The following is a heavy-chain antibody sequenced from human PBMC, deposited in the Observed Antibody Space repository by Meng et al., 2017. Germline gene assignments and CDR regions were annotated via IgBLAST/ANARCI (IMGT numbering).Heavy chain of an antibody. V-gene: IGHV3-48*03. CDR3: ARDGPTTVTTGPLYYYGMDV. CDR2: ISSSGSTI. J-gene: IGHJ6*02. D-gene: IGHD4-17*01. CDR1: GFTFSSYE. Sequence: GESLKISCAASGFTFSSYEMNWVRQAPGKGLEWVSYISSSGSTINYADSVKGRFTISRDNAKNSLYLQMNSLRAEDTAVYYCARDGPTTVTTGPLYYYGMDVWGQGTTVTVSS.